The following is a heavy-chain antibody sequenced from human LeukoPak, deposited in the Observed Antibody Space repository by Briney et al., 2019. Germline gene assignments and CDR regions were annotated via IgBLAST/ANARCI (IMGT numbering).Heavy chain of an antibody. V-gene: IGHV1-46*01. D-gene: IGHD3-22*01. CDR3: ARGLRSSSYAY. CDR1: GYTFANYY. Sequence: ASVKVSCKASGYTFANYYIHWVRLAPGQGLEWMGVINPSGGSTIYAQKFQGRATMTGDTSTSTVYMELSSLGSEGTAVFYCARGLRSSSYAYWGQGTLVTVSS. J-gene: IGHJ4*02. CDR2: INPSGGST.